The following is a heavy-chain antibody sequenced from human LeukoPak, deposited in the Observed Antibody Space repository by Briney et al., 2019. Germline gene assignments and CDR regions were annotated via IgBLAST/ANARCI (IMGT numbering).Heavy chain of an antibody. CDR1: GYIFTAFA. J-gene: IGHJ5*02. Sequence: ASVKVSCKASGYIFTAFAINWVRKAPGQGLEWMGWINTNTGNPTYAQGFTGRFVFSLDTSVSTAYLQISSLKADDTAVYYCAREGWFDPWGQGTLVTVSS. CDR3: AREGWFDP. CDR2: INTNTGNP. V-gene: IGHV7-4-1*02.